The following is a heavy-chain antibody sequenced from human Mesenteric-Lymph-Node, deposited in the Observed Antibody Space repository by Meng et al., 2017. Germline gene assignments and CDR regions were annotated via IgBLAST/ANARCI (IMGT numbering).Heavy chain of an antibody. CDR2: IIPIFGTA. Sequence: SVKVSCKASGGTFSSYAISWVRQAPGQGLEWMGGIIPIFGTANYAQKCQGRVTITTDDSTSTAYMELSSLRSEDTAVYYCARGEYYYGSGRTDFDYWGQGTLVTVSS. CDR3: ARGEYYYGSGRTDFDY. CDR1: GGTFSSYA. D-gene: IGHD3-10*01. J-gene: IGHJ4*02. V-gene: IGHV1-69*05.